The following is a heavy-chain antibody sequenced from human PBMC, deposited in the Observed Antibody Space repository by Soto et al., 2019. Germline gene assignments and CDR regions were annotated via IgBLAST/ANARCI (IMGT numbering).Heavy chain of an antibody. CDR1: GGSISSGGYS. V-gene: IGHV4-30-2*01. D-gene: IGHD6-13*01. CDR2: IYHSGST. Sequence: SETLSLTCAVSGGSISSGGYSWSWIRQPPGKGLEWIGYIYHSGSTYYNPSLKSRVTISVDRSKNQFSLKLSSVTAADTAVYYCATDLDSSYGMDVWGQGTTVTVSS. CDR3: ATDLDSSYGMDV. J-gene: IGHJ6*02.